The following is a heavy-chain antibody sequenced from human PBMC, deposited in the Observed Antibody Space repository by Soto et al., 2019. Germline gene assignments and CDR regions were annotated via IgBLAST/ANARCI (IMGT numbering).Heavy chain of an antibody. V-gene: IGHV2-26*01. J-gene: IGHJ4*02. CDR2: IFSNDEK. Sequence: GPTLVNPTETLTLTCTVSGFSLSNARMGVSWIRQPPGKALEWLAHIFSNDEKSYSTSLKSRLTISKDTSKSQVVLTMTNMDPVDTATYYCARILKHDYGDYVSDYWGQGTLVSVSS. CDR1: GFSLSNARMG. D-gene: IGHD4-17*01. CDR3: ARILKHDYGDYVSDY.